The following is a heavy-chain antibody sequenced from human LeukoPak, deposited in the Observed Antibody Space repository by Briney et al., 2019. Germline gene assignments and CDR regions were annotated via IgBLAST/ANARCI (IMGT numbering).Heavy chain of an antibody. J-gene: IGHJ4*02. Sequence: GGSLRLSCAASGFTFSSYAMHWVRQAPGKGLEWVAVISYDGSNKYYADSVKGRFTISRDNSKNTLYLQMNSLRAEDTAVYYCARDPQWELLDYRGQGTLVTVSS. CDR1: GFTFSSYA. V-gene: IGHV3-30-3*01. D-gene: IGHD1-26*01. CDR2: ISYDGSNK. CDR3: ARDPQWELLDY.